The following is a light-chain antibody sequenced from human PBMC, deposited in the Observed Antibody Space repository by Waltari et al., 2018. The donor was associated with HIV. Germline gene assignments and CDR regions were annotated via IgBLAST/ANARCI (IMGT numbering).Light chain of an antibody. CDR1: KLGDKY. J-gene: IGLJ2*01. V-gene: IGLV3-1*01. CDR2: QES. Sequence: SYELTQPPSVSVSPGQTASITCSGDKLGDKYACLYQQKPGQSPVLVIDQESKRPAGIPERFSGSNSGNTATLTISGTQAMDEADYYCQACDSSTAVVFGGGTKLTVL. CDR3: QACDSSTAVV.